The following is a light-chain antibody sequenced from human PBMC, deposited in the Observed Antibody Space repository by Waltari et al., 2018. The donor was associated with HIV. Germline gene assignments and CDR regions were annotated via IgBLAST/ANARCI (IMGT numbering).Light chain of an antibody. CDR3: QQAYTFPYT. CDR1: QSISTL. J-gene: IGKJ2*01. V-gene: IGKV1-12*01. Sequence: DVQMTQSPSSVSASVGDRITINCRASQSISTLLVWYQQKAGKDPKLLIYAASSLQLGVPPRFNGTVSGRNFTLTIKSLQPEDSATYFCQQAYTFPYTFGRGTKLEIK. CDR2: AAS.